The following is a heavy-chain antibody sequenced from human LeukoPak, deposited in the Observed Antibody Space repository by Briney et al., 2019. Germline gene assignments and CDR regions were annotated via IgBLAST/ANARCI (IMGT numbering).Heavy chain of an antibody. Sequence: GGSLRLSRAASGFTFSSYSMNWVRQAPGKGLEWVSYISSSSSTIYYADSVKGRFTISRVNARNSLYLQMNSLRADDTAVYYCARFAAGGSYYYYMDVWGKGTTVTVSS. J-gene: IGHJ6*03. CDR2: ISSSSSTI. CDR3: ARFAAGGSYYYYMDV. D-gene: IGHD6-25*01. V-gene: IGHV3-48*04. CDR1: GFTFSSYS.